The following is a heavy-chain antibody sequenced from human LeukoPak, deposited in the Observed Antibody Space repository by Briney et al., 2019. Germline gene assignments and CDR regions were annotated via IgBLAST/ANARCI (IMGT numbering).Heavy chain of an antibody. CDR1: GGSISSSSYY. J-gene: IGHJ6*03. D-gene: IGHD4-17*01. Sequence: PSETLSLTCTVSGGSISSSSYYWGWIRQPPGKGLEWIGSIYYSGSTYYNPSLKSRVTISVDTSKNQFSLKPSSVTAADTAVYYCARDHYGDYYYYYMDVWGKGTTVTVSS. V-gene: IGHV4-39*07. CDR2: IYYSGST. CDR3: ARDHYGDYYYYYMDV.